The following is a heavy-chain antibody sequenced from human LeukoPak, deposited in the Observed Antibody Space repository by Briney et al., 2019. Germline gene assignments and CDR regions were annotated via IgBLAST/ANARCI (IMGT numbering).Heavy chain of an antibody. V-gene: IGHV7-4-1*02. CDR2: INTNTGNP. D-gene: IGHD1-14*01. Sequence: ASVRVSCKASGYTFTSYAMNWVRQAPGQGLEWMGGINTNTGNPTYAQGFTGRFVFSLDTSVSTAYLQISSLKAEDTAVYYCARDDESGITDAFDIWGQGTMVTVSS. CDR1: GYTFTSYA. J-gene: IGHJ3*02. CDR3: ARDDESGITDAFDI.